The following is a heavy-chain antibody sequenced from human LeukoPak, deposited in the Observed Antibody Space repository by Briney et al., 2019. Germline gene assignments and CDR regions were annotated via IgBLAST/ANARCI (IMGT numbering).Heavy chain of an antibody. CDR1: GYTFTSYG. Sequence: ASVTVSCKASGYTFTSYGISWVRQAPGQGLEWMGWISAYNGNTNYAQKLQGRVTMTTDTSTSTAYMELGSLRSDDTAVYYCARVQNMVRGVITIEYYFDYWGQGTLVTVSS. CDR2: ISAYNGNT. CDR3: ARVQNMVRGVITIEYYFDY. V-gene: IGHV1-18*01. J-gene: IGHJ4*02. D-gene: IGHD3-10*01.